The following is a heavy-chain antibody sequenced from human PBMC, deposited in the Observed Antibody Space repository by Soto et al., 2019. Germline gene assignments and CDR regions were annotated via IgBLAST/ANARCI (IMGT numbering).Heavy chain of an antibody. CDR2: VSSHGDST. J-gene: IGHJ4*02. CDR3: AREFIAVGGTYDY. CDR1: GFTLSSYV. V-gene: IGHV3-64*07. Sequence: EVQLVESGGGLVQPGGSLRLSCAASGFTLSSYVMYWVRQAPGKGLEYVSSVSSHGDSTHYADSVKGRFTISRDNSKNTLDLQMVSLRAEDMAVYYCAREFIAVGGTYDYWGQGTLVTVSS. D-gene: IGHD6-19*01.